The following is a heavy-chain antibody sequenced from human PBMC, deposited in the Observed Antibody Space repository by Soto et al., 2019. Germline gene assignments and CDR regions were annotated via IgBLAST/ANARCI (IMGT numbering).Heavy chain of an antibody. V-gene: IGHV3-15*01. CDR1: GFTFSNAW. Sequence: EVQLVESGGGLVKPGGSLRLSCAASGFTFSNAWMSWVRQAPGKGLEWVGRIKSKTDGGTTDYAAPVKGRFTISRDDSKNTLYLQMNSLKTEDTAVYYCTTVFVITFGGVIDSYWGQGTLVTVSS. CDR3: TTVFVITFGGVIDSY. CDR2: IKSKTDGGTT. D-gene: IGHD3-16*02. J-gene: IGHJ4*02.